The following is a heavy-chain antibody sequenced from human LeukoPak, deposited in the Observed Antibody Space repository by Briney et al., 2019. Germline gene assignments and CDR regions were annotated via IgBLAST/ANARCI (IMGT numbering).Heavy chain of an antibody. CDR2: ISYDGSNK. D-gene: IGHD2-15*01. J-gene: IGHJ3*02. V-gene: IGHV3-30*18. CDR3: AKGRGYCSGGSCYPDAFDI. Sequence: PGGSLRLSCAASGFTFSSYGMHWVRQAPGKGLEGVAVISYDGSNKYYADSVKGRFTISRDNSKNTLYLQMNSLRAEDTAVYYCAKGRGYCSGGSCYPDAFDIWGQGTMVTVSS. CDR1: GFTFSSYG.